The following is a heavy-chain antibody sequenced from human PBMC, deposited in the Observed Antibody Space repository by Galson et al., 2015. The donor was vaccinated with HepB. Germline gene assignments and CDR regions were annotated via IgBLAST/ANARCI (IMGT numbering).Heavy chain of an antibody. D-gene: IGHD6-13*01. CDR1: GGSFSGHY. V-gene: IGHV4-34*01. J-gene: IGHJ1*01. CDR3: ARGGRIPAAGYFDP. Sequence: TLSLTCAVSGGSFSGHYWTWIRPSPAKGLEWVGEINHAGSLNYNPSLKSRVTISVDTSRRQVFLTLTSVTAADTALYYCARGGRIPAAGYFDPWGQGGLVTVSS. CDR2: INHAGSL.